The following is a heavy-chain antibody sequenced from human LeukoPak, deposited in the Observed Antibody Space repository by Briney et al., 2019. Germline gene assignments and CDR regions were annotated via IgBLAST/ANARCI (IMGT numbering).Heavy chain of an antibody. V-gene: IGHV3-66*01. D-gene: IGHD5-12*01. J-gene: IGHJ4*02. Sequence: GGSLRLSCAASGFTVSSNYMSWVRQAPRKGLEWVSVIYSGGSTYYADSVKGRFTISRDNSKNTLYLQMNSLRAEDTAVYYCARRYSGYEYFDYWGQGTLVTVSS. CDR2: IYSGGST. CDR3: ARRYSGYEYFDY. CDR1: GFTVSSNY.